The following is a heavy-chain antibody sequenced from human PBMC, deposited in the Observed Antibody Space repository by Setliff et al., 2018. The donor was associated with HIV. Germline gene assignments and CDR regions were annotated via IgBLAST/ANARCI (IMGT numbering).Heavy chain of an antibody. D-gene: IGHD6-19*01. Sequence: LRLSCAASGFSFSSHWMSWVRQAPGKGLEWVANIKEDGSERYYVESVKGRFTISRDNSKNTLYLQMNSLRADDTAVYYCTKKGPKGQWLVDLYFDFWGQGTLVTVSS. CDR1: GFSFSSHW. CDR2: IKEDGSER. V-gene: IGHV3-7*03. J-gene: IGHJ4*02. CDR3: TKKGPKGQWLVDLYFDF.